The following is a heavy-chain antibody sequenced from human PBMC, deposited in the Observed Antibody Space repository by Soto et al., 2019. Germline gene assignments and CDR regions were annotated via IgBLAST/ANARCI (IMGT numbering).Heavy chain of an antibody. CDR1: GYTFTSYS. D-gene: IGHD1-26*01. V-gene: IGHV1-3*01. Sequence: ASVKVSCKASGYTFTSYSIHWVRQAPGQRLEWMGWVTADKGITDYSQKFQGRVTITRDTYASTDYMELSSLRSEDTAIYYCARETLPQTGSYYAYWGQGTLVTAPQ. CDR2: VTADKGIT. J-gene: IGHJ4*01. CDR3: ARETLPQTGSYYAY.